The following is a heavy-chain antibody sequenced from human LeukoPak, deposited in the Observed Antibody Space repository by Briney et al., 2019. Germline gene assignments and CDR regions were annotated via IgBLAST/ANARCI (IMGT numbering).Heavy chain of an antibody. CDR2: ISGSGGST. CDR3: AKDASITMIVVVNTFFDY. D-gene: IGHD3-22*01. Sequence: GGSLRLSCAVSGFTFSSYAMSWVRQAPGKGLEWVSAISGSGGSTYYADSVKGRFTISRDNSKNTLYLQMNSLRAEDTAVYYCAKDASITMIVVVNTFFDYWGQGTLVTVSS. V-gene: IGHV3-23*01. CDR1: GFTFSSYA. J-gene: IGHJ4*02.